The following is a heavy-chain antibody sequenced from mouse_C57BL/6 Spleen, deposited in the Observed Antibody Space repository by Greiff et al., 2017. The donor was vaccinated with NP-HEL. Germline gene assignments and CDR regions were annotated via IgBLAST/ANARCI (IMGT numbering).Heavy chain of an antibody. V-gene: IGHV5-9*01. J-gene: IGHJ4*01. CDR1: GFTFSSYT. Sequence: EVQLVESGGGLVKPGGSLKLSCAASGFTFSSYTMSWVRQTPEKRLEWVATISGGGGNTYYPDSVKGRFTISRDNAKNTLYLQMSSRRSEDTALYYCARHDYGSSYYYAMDYWGQGTSVTVSS. CDR3: ARHDYGSSYYYAMDY. D-gene: IGHD1-1*01. CDR2: ISGGGGNT.